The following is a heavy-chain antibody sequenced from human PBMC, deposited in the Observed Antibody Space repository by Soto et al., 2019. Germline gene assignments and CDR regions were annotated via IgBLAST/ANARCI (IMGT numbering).Heavy chain of an antibody. D-gene: IGHD2-15*01. J-gene: IGHJ4*02. Sequence: QVQLVQSGAEVKKPGASVKVSCKASGYTFTGYYMHWVRQAPGQGLEWMGWINPNSGGTNYAQKFQGWVTMTRDTTISTAYVGLCRLRSEDTAVYYCASSPSLVVAAYFDYLCQGTLGIVSS. V-gene: IGHV1-2*04. CDR3: ASSPSLVVAAYFDY. CDR2: INPNSGGT. CDR1: GYTFTGYY.